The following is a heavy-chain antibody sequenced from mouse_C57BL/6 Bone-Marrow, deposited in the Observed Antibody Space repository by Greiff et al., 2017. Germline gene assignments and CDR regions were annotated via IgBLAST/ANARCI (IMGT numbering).Heavy chain of an antibody. CDR3: VSPYCCGSIAWFAY. D-gene: IGHD1-1*01. Sequence: EVHLVESGGGLVQPKGSLKLSCAASGFSFNTYAMNWVRQAPGKGLEWVARISSKSNNYATYYADSVKARFTISRNDSESLLYLQMNNLRTEDTAMYYCVSPYCCGSIAWFAYWGQGTMVTVSA. V-gene: IGHV10-1*01. CDR2: ISSKSNNYAT. J-gene: IGHJ3*01. CDR1: GFSFNTYA.